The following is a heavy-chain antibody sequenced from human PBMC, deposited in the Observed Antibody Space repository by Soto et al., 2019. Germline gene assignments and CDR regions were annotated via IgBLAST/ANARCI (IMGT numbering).Heavy chain of an antibody. V-gene: IGHV3-23*01. J-gene: IGHJ4*02. CDR2: ISGSGNKT. Sequence: EVQLLESGGGLVQPGGSLRLSCGVSGFTFSTYAMSWVRQAPGKGLGWVSAISGSGNKTFYADSVKGRFTISRDNSKNTLHLHMSSLRVEDTAVYYCVRGVRLHFDLWGQGTLVTVSS. CDR3: VRGVRLHFDL. CDR1: GFTFSTYA.